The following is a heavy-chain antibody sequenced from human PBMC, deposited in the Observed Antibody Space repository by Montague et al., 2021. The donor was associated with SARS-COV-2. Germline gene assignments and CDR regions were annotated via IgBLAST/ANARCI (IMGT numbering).Heavy chain of an antibody. CDR3: ARGYCSGSGCYYYYGMDV. CDR1: GGSLSGYY. CDR2: TNDSGRN. D-gene: IGHD2-15*01. J-gene: IGHJ6*02. V-gene: IGHV4-34*01. Sequence: SETLSLTCAVYGGSLSGYYWSWIRQPPGRGLEWIGETNDSGRNNYNPSXXGRVTISVDTSKNQFSLRLRSVTTAETAVYYCARGYCSGSGCYYYYGMDVWGQGTTVTVSS.